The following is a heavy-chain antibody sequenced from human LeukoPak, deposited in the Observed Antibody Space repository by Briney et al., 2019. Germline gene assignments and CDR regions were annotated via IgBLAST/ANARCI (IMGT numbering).Heavy chain of an antibody. D-gene: IGHD3-10*01. CDR1: GFTFGSYA. Sequence: GGSLRLSCAASGFTFGSYAMTWVRQAPGLGLDWVSTIIASGDRTYYADSVKGRFTVSRDNSKNTLYLQLNSLRAEDTAVYYCAKDGVAPGSSGDFFDYWGQGTLVTVSS. V-gene: IGHV3-23*01. J-gene: IGHJ4*02. CDR2: IIASGDRT. CDR3: AKDGVAPGSSGDFFDY.